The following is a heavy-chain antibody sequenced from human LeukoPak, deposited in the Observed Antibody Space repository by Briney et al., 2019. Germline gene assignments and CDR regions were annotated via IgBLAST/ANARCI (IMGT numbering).Heavy chain of an antibody. Sequence: GGSLRLSCAASGFTFSDYYMSWIRQAPGKGLEWVSYISSSGSTIYYADSVKGRFTISRDNAKNSLYLQMNSLRAEDTAVYYCARALDDFWSGYLYGCFDYWGQGTLVTVSS. V-gene: IGHV3-11*04. D-gene: IGHD3-3*01. CDR2: ISSSGSTI. J-gene: IGHJ4*02. CDR1: GFTFSDYY. CDR3: ARALDDFWSGYLYGCFDY.